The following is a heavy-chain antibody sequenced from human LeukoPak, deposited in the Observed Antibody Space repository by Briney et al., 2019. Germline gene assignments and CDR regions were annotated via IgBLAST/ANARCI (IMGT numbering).Heavy chain of an antibody. J-gene: IGHJ4*02. CDR1: GFTFDDYA. D-gene: IGHD3/OR15-3a*01. CDR2: ISWNSGSI. CDR3: AKMGGGTGYSTPGDY. Sequence: GGSLRLSCAASGFTFDDYAMHWVRQAPGKGLKWVSGISWNSGSIGYADSVKGRFTISRDNSKNTLSLQMNSLRAEDTAVYYCAKMGGGTGYSTPGDYWGQGTLVTVSS. V-gene: IGHV3-9*01.